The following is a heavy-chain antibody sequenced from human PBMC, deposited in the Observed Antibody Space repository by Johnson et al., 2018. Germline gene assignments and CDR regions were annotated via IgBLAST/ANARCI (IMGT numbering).Heavy chain of an antibody. Sequence: VQLVQSGGGVVRPGESLRLSCAASGFTFEDYGMSWVRQAPGKGLEWISGINWDGGNTRYADSMKGRFTISRDNAKNSLYLEMNSLRAEDTALYYLARDPDAVVVVAANAFDIWGQGTMVTVSS. CDR3: ARDPDAVVVVAANAFDI. CDR2: INWDGGNT. D-gene: IGHD2-15*01. J-gene: IGHJ3*02. CDR1: GFTFEDYG. V-gene: IGHV3-20*04.